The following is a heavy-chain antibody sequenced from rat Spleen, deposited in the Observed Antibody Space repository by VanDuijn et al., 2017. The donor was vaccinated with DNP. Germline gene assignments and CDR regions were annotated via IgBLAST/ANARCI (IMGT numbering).Heavy chain of an antibody. CDR1: SSSITSNY. V-gene: IGHV3-1*01. CDR2: ISYSGST. D-gene: IGHD1-4*01. CDR3: ARRAGGSFDY. J-gene: IGHJ2*01. Sequence: EVQLQESGPGLVKPSQSLSLTCSLTSSSITSNYWGWIRKFPGNNMELLAYISYSGSTGYSPSLKSRISITRDTSKRQFFLQLNSVTTEDTATYYCARRAGGSFDYWGQGVMVTVSS.